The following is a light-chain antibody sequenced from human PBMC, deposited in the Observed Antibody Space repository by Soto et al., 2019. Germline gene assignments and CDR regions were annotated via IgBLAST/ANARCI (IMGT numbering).Light chain of an antibody. V-gene: IGLV2-23*02. J-gene: IGLJ1*01. Sequence: QSVLTQPASVSGSPGQSITISCTGTSNYNLVSWYQQHPGKAPKLVIYEVSERPSGVSNRFSGSKSGNTASLTISGLQAEDEADYYCCSYPGSSILYVFGTGTQLTVL. CDR1: SNYNL. CDR3: CSYPGSSILYV. CDR2: EVS.